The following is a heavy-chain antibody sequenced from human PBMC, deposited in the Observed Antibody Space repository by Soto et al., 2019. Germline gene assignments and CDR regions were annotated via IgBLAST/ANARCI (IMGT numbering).Heavy chain of an antibody. Sequence: GASVKVSCKASGYTFTSYGISWVRQAPGQGLEWMGWINAYNGNTNYAQKLQGRVTMTTNTSISTAYMELSSLRSEDTAVYYCARGRGIAVAGTLGYWGQGTLVTVSS. J-gene: IGHJ4*02. D-gene: IGHD6-19*01. CDR1: GYTFTSYG. CDR2: INAYNGNT. V-gene: IGHV1-18*01. CDR3: ARGRGIAVAGTLGY.